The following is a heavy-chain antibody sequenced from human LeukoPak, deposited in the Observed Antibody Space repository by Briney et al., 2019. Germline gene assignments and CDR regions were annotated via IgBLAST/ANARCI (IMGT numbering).Heavy chain of an antibody. Sequence: GGSLRLSCAASGFTFSTYNSNWVRQAPGKGLEWVSSITSGGGYTYCADSVKGRFTTSRDNAKNSLSLRLDSLRAEDTAVYYCARGHYDVLTSSYKWTPDYWGQGTLVTVSS. CDR3: ARGHYDVLTSSYKWTPDY. V-gene: IGHV3-21*06. J-gene: IGHJ4*02. CDR1: GFTFSTYN. D-gene: IGHD3-9*01. CDR2: ITSGGGYT.